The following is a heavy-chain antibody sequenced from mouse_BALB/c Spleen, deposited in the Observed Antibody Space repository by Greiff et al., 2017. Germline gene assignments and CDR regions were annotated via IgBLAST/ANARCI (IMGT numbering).Heavy chain of an antibody. CDR2: ISNLAYSI. D-gene: IGHD1-2*01. V-gene: IGHV5-15*02. J-gene: IGHJ3*01. CDR1: GFTFSDYG. Sequence: EVQGVESGGGLVQPGGSRKLSCAASGFTFSDYGMAWVRQAPGKGPEWVAFISNLAYSIYYADTVTGRFTISRENAKNTLYLEMSSLRSEDTAMYYCARGDYGSFAYWGQGTLVTVSA. CDR3: ARGDYGSFAY.